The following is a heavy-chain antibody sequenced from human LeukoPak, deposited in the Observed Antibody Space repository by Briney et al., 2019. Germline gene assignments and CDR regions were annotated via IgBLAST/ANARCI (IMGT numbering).Heavy chain of an antibody. CDR3: ARHNEWGYDTRTYDAFDI. CDR1: GFTFSSYS. D-gene: IGHD5-12*01. Sequence: TGGSLRLSCAASGFTFSSYSMNWVRQAPGKGLEWVSSISSSSSYIYYADSVKGRFTISRDNAKNSLYLQMNSLRAEDTAVYYCARHNEWGYDTRTYDAFDIWGQGTMVTVSS. J-gene: IGHJ3*02. CDR2: ISSSSSYI. V-gene: IGHV3-21*01.